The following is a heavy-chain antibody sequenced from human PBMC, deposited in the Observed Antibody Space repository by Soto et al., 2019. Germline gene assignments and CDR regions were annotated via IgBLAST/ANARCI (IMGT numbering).Heavy chain of an antibody. CDR1: GFPFSSYG. V-gene: IGHV3-30*18. Sequence: GGSLRLSCAASGFPFSSYGMHWVRKAPGRGLEWVAVISYDGSNKYYADSVKGRFTISRDNSKNTLYLQMNSLRAEDTAVYYCAKGAYRYCTNGVRYLFDYWGQGTLVTVSS. D-gene: IGHD2-8*01. J-gene: IGHJ4*02. CDR2: ISYDGSNK. CDR3: AKGAYRYCTNGVRYLFDY.